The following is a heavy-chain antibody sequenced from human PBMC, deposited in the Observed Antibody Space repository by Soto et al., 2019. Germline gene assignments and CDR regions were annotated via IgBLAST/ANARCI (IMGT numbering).Heavy chain of an antibody. V-gene: IGHV1-58*01. CDR1: GFTFTSSA. J-gene: IGHJ4*02. Sequence: GASVKVSCKASGFTFTSSAVQWVRQARGQRLEWIGWIVVGSGNTNYAQKFQERVTITRDMSTSTAYMELSSLRSEDTAVYYCAVPTDSGWYGPFDYGGQETLVTVPS. CDR2: IVVGSGNT. CDR3: AVPTDSGWYGPFDY. D-gene: IGHD6-19*01.